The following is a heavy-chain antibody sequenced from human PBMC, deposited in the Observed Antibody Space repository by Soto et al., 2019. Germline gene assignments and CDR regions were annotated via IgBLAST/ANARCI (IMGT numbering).Heavy chain of an antibody. CDR1: GFTVGSDS. CDR2: IYSDNNT. Sequence: EVQLVETGGDLIQPGGSLRLSCAASGFTVGSDSMTWVRQAPGKGLEWISIIYSDNNTDYADSVKRRFSTSRDTSKNKLCLQMTTLRAEDTAEYYCARHYTAMGVWGQGTKITVSS. J-gene: IGHJ6*02. CDR3: ARHYTAMGV. V-gene: IGHV3-53*02.